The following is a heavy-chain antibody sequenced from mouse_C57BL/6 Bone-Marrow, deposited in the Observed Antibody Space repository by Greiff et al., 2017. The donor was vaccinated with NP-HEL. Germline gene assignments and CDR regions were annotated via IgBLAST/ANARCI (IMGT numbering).Heavy chain of an antibody. J-gene: IGHJ2*01. CDR1: GYTFTSYW. CDR2: IYPSDSET. Sequence: QVQLQQPGAELVRPGSSVKLSCKASGYTFTSYWMDWVKQRPGQGLEWIGNIYPSDSETHYNQKFKDKATLTVDKSSSTAYMQLSSLTSEDSAVYYCARSLITTVVYFDCWGQGTTLTVSS. V-gene: IGHV1-61*01. CDR3: ARSLITTVVYFDC. D-gene: IGHD1-1*01.